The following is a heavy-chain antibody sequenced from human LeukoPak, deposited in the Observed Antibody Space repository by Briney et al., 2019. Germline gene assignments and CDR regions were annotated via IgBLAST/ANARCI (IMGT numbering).Heavy chain of an antibody. Sequence: GGSLRLSCAASGFTFSSYGMHWVRQAPGKGLEWVAVIWYDGSNKYYADSVKGRFTISRDNSKNTLYLQMNSLRAEDTAVYYCARLVVAVAGTGDYWGQGTLVTVSS. V-gene: IGHV3-33*01. J-gene: IGHJ4*02. CDR2: IWYDGSNK. CDR3: ARLVVAVAGTGDY. CDR1: GFTFSSYG. D-gene: IGHD6-19*01.